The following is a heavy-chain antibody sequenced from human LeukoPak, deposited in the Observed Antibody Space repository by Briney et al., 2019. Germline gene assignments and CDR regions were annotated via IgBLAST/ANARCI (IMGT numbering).Heavy chain of an antibody. V-gene: IGHV3-23*01. CDR3: ARDGVSLTVAGEFDN. J-gene: IGHJ4*02. CDR1: GFSFSSYA. D-gene: IGHD6-19*01. CDR2: ISGSDGST. Sequence: GGSLRLSCAASGFSFSSYAMSWVRQAPGKGLEWVSAISGSDGSTYYADSVKGRYTISRDNSKSTLYLQMNSLRAEDTAVYYCARDGVSLTVAGEFDNWGQGTLVTVSS.